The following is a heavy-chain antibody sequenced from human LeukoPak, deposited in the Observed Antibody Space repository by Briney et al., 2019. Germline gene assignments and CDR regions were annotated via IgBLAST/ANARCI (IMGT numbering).Heavy chain of an antibody. J-gene: IGHJ4*02. CDR2: INHSGST. CDR3: AREGSVGAPDY. V-gene: IGHV4-34*01. D-gene: IGHD1-26*01. CDR1: GGSFSGYY. Sequence: SETLSLTCAVSGGSFSGYYWSWIRQPPGKGLEWIGEINHSGSTNYNPSLKSRVTISVDTSKNQFSLKLSSVTAADTAVYYCAREGSVGAPDYWGQGTLVTVSS.